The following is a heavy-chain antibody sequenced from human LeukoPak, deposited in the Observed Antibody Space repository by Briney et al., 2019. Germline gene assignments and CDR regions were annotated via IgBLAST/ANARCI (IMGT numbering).Heavy chain of an antibody. J-gene: IGHJ6*03. CDR2: IYYSGST. Sequence: PSETLSLTCTVSGGSITSYYWSWIRQPPGKGLEWIGYIYYSGSTNYNPSLNSRVTISIDTSKNQFSLKLSSVTAAGTAVYYCARIEMATTQDYYYYMDVWGKGTTVTVSS. D-gene: IGHD5-24*01. CDR1: GGSITSYY. CDR3: ARIEMATTQDYYYYMDV. V-gene: IGHV4-59*08.